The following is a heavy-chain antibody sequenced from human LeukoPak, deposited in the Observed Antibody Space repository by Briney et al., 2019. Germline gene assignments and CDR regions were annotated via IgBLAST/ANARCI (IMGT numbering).Heavy chain of an antibody. CDR2: IKQGGSEK. CDR3: ARTVYGDYGDWFDP. Sequence: GGSLRLSCAASGFIFSSHWMSWVGQARGKGGEGVANIKQGGSEKYYVDSVKGRFTISRDNARNSLYLQMNGLRAEDTAMYYCARTVYGDYGDWFDPWGQGTLVTVSS. D-gene: IGHD4-17*01. J-gene: IGHJ5*02. V-gene: IGHV3-7*01. CDR1: GFIFSSHW.